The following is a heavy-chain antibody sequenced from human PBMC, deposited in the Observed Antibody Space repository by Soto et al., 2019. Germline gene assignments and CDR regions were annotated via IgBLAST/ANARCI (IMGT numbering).Heavy chain of an antibody. D-gene: IGHD2-21*02. CDR3: ARSIVVVTALDY. J-gene: IGHJ4*02. Sequence: QVQLVQSGAEEKKPGASVKVSCKASGYTFTSYAMHWVRQAPGQRLEWMGWINAGNGNTKYSQKFQGRVTITTDTSASTAYTELRGLRSEGTAVYYCARSIVVVTALDYWGQGTLVTVAS. V-gene: IGHV1-3*05. CDR2: INAGNGNT. CDR1: GYTFTSYA.